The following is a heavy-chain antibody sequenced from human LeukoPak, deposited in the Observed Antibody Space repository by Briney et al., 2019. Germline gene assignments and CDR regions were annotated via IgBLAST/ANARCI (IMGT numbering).Heavy chain of an antibody. J-gene: IGHJ4*02. V-gene: IGHV3-23*01. CDR2: IRGCGGST. CDR3: AKDGYYYDSSGETR. Sequence: GVSVRLFCGASGFTFSSYALLWVRGAPGKGLEWGSDIRGCGGSTLYADSVKGRFTIARNNSKNTLYLQMNSLRAEDTAVYYCAKDGYYYDSSGETRWGQGTLVTASS. D-gene: IGHD3-22*01. CDR1: GFTFSSYA.